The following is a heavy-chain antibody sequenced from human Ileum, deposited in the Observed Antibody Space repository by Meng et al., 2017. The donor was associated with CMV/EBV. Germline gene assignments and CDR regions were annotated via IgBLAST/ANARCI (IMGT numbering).Heavy chain of an antibody. CDR1: GGSISSSSYY. J-gene: IGHJ6*02. V-gene: IGHV4-39*07. CDR3: ARGARVYGMDV. Sequence: SETLSLTCTVSGGSISSSSYYWGWIRQPPGKGLEWIGSIYYSGSTYYNPSLKSRVTISVDTSKNQFSLKLSSVTAADTAVYYCARGARVYGMDVWGQGTPVTVSS. CDR2: IYYSGST.